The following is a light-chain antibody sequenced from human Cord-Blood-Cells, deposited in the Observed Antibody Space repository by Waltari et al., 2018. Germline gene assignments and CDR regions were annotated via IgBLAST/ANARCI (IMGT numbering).Light chain of an antibody. CDR1: QDISNY. CDR3: QQYDNLPYT. V-gene: IGKV1-33*01. J-gene: IGKJ2*01. CDR2: DAS. Sequence: DIQMTQSPSSLSASVGDRVTITCQASQDISNYLNWYQQKPGKAPKLLIYDASNLETRVPSRVRGSGSGTEFTFTISSLQPEDIATYYCQQYDNLPYTFGQGTKLEIK.